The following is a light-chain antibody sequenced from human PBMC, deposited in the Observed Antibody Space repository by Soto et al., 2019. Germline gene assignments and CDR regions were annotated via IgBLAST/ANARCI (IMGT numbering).Light chain of an antibody. J-gene: IGKJ1*01. CDR1: QSVSIY. CDR2: DAS. CDR3: QQYGISPT. V-gene: IGKV3-20*01. Sequence: VVTQSPLSLPVTLGQPASISCRSSQSVSIYLAWYQQKPGQAPRLLIYDASRRATGIPERFSGSGSGTDFTLTINRLEPEDFAVYYCQQYGISPTFGLGTKVDI.